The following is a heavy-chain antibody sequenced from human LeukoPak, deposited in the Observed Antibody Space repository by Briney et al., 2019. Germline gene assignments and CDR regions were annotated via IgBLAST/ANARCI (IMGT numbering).Heavy chain of an antibody. J-gene: IGHJ3*01. D-gene: IGHD5-18*01. V-gene: IGHV4-39*01. CDR1: DDSISSSSYY. Sequence: SETLSLTCTVSDDSISSSSYYWGWIRQPPGKGLEWIGEIDDSGSTNYNPSLKSRVSILVDKSKNQISLKLSSMTAADTAVYYCARRGYNYGSGLRGFDFGGQGTMVTVSS. CDR3: ARRGYNYGSGLRGFDF. CDR2: IDDSGST.